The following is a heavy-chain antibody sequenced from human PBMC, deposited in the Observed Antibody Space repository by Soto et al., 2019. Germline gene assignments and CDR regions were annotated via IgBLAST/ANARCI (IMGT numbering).Heavy chain of an antibody. CDR1: GFTFSSYG. D-gene: IGHD6-19*01. CDR2: ISYDGSNK. J-gene: IGHJ6*03. V-gene: IGHV3-30*03. Sequence: GGSLRLSCAASGFTFSSYGMHWVRQAPGKGLEWVAVISYDGSNKYYADSVKGRFTISRDNSKNTLYLQMNSLRAEDTAVYYCASSVAVVDYYYMDVWGKGTTVTVSS. CDR3: ASSVAVVDYYYMDV.